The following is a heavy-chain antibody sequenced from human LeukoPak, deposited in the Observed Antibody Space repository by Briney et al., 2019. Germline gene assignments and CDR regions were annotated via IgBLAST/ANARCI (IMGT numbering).Heavy chain of an antibody. V-gene: IGHV3-21*01. CDR2: ISSESGYR. CDR1: GFTFSSYS. J-gene: IGHJ3*02. CDR3: ASKSRGHFDI. Sequence: GGSLRLSCVASGFTFSSYSMMWVRQAPGKGLEWVSSISSESGYRYSADPVRGRFTISRDNANNSLLLQMNSLRVEDTAVYYCASKSRGHFDIWGQGTMVTVSS. D-gene: IGHD3-10*01.